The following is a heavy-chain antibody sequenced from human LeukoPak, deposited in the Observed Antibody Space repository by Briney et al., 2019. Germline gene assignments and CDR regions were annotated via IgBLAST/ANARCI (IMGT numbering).Heavy chain of an antibody. CDR2: INSDGSST. CDR3: LTIVETTIDAFDI. Sequence: GGSLRLSCAASGFTFSMYWMHWVSQAPGKGLVWVSRINSDGSSTSYADSVKGRFTISRDNAKSTLYLQMNSLRAEDTAVYYCLTIVETTIDAFDIWGQGTMVTVSS. CDR1: GFTFSMYW. D-gene: IGHD1-26*01. J-gene: IGHJ3*02. V-gene: IGHV3-74*01.